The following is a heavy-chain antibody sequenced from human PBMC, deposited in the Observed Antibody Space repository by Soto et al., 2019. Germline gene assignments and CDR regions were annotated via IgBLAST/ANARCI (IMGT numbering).Heavy chain of an antibody. V-gene: IGHV1-2*02. CDR2: INPKNGGT. CDR1: GYSFPDFY. D-gene: IGHD1-26*01. J-gene: IGHJ4*02. CDR3: ARPTSGSGDY. Sequence: QVHRVQSGAEVKKPGASVKVSCKTSGYSFPDFYIHWVRQAPGQGLEWMGWINPKNGGTNFARKFQGRVTMTRDTSISTIYMEVSSLESDDTAVYYCARPTSGSGDYWGQGTLVTVSS.